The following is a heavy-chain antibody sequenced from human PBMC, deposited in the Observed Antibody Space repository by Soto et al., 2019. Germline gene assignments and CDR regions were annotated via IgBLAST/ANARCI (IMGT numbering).Heavy chain of an antibody. CDR1: GFTFSSYA. D-gene: IGHD1-7*01. CDR2: ISGSGGST. CDR3: AKPPGTRNYANY. Sequence: GVSLRLYCASSGFTFSSYAMSWVRQAPGKGLEWVSAISGSGGSTYYADSVKGRFTISRDNSKNTLYLQMNSLRAEDTAVYYCAKPPGTRNYANYWGQGTLVTVSS. J-gene: IGHJ4*02. V-gene: IGHV3-23*01.